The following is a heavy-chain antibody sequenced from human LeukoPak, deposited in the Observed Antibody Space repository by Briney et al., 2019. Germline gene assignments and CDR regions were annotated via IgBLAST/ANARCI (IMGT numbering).Heavy chain of an antibody. Sequence: GASVKGSSKVPGYTPTELSMTWVRQAPGKGLGGWGGFDPEDGETIYAQKFQGRVTMTEDTSTDTAYMELSSLRSEDTAVYYCATDRPYYGSGSYYMTHWGQGTLVTVSS. CDR3: ATDRPYYGSGSYYMTH. V-gene: IGHV1-24*01. D-gene: IGHD3-10*01. CDR2: FDPEDGET. J-gene: IGHJ4*02. CDR1: GYTPTELS.